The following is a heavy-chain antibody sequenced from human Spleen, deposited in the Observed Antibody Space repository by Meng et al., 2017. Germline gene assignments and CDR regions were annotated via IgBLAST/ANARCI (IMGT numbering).Heavy chain of an antibody. Sequence: SGPTLVKPPETLTLTCTVSGFSLSNARMGVSWIRQPPGKALEWLAHIFSNDEKSYSTSLKSRLTISKDTSKSQVVLTMTNMDPVDTATYYCARTTTLTGSPYYFDYWGQGTLVTVSS. CDR2: IFSNDEK. CDR3: ARTTTLTGSPYYFDY. CDR1: GFSLSNARMG. D-gene: IGHD3-9*01. J-gene: IGHJ4*02. V-gene: IGHV2-26*01.